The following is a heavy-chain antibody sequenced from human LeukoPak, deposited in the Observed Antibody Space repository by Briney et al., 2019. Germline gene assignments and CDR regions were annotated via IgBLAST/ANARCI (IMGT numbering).Heavy chain of an antibody. Sequence: GAPLKISVKGSGSRFTSYWVAWVRQMPGKGLEWMGIIYPRDSDTRYSPSFQGQVTISADKSINTAYLQWSGLKASDTAVYYCARHVTTASAARGFDIWGQGTMVTVSS. J-gene: IGHJ3*02. CDR1: GSRFTSYW. CDR3: ARHVTTASAARGFDI. D-gene: IGHD1-14*01. CDR2: IYPRDSDT. V-gene: IGHV5-51*01.